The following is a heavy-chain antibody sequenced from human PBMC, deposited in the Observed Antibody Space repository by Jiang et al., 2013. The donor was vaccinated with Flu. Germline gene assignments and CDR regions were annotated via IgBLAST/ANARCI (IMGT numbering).Heavy chain of an antibody. Sequence: IGSIYYSGSTYYNPSLKSRVTISVDTSKNQFSLKLSSVTAADTAVYYCATTTYYYDSSGYYYAGGAFDIWGQGTMVSVSS. V-gene: IGHV4-39*01. CDR2: IYYSGST. J-gene: IGHJ3*02. CDR3: ATTTYYYDSSGYYYAGGAFDI. D-gene: IGHD3-22*01.